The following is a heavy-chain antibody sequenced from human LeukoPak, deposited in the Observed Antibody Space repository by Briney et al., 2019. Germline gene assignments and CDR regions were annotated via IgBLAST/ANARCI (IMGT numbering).Heavy chain of an antibody. D-gene: IGHD3-10*01. Sequence: PGGTLRLSCAASGFTFSSYGMSWVRQAPGKGLEWVSAISGSGGSTYYADSVKGRFTISRDNSKNTLYLQMNSLRAEDTAVYYCAKSMVRGVSLPGDFDYWGQGTLVTVSS. CDR2: ISGSGGST. CDR1: GFTFSSYG. J-gene: IGHJ4*02. V-gene: IGHV3-23*01. CDR3: AKSMVRGVSLPGDFDY.